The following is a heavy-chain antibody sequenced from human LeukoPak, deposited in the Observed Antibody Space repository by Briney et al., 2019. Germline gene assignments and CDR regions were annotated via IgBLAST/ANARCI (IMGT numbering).Heavy chain of an antibody. CDR2: FDPEDGET. Sequence: ASVKVSCKVSGYTLTELSMHWVRQAPGKGLEWMGGFDPEDGETIYAQKFQGRVTMTEYTSTDTAYMELSSLRSEDTAVYYCASSPAVVVTASGAFDIWGQGTMVTVSS. CDR3: ASSPAVVVTASGAFDI. CDR1: GYTLTELS. V-gene: IGHV1-24*01. D-gene: IGHD2-21*02. J-gene: IGHJ3*02.